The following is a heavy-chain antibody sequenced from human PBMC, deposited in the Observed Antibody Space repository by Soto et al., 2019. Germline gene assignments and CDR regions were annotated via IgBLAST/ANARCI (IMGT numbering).Heavy chain of an antibody. Sequence: QVQLVQSGAEVKKPGASVKVSCKASGYTFTRYGISWVRQAPGQGLEWMGWISDHNGNTDYAQKFQGRVTMTTDTSTNTAYMELRSLTSDDTAVYYCARDRSSSDYWGQGTLVTVSS. CDR1: GYTFTRYG. J-gene: IGHJ4*02. D-gene: IGHD6-6*01. V-gene: IGHV1-18*01. CDR2: ISDHNGNT. CDR3: ARDRSSSDY.